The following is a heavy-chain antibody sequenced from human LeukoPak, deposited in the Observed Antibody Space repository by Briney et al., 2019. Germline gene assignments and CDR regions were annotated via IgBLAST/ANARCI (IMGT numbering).Heavy chain of an antibody. V-gene: IGHV3-21*06. Sequence: GGSLRLSCAASGFTLSSYSMNWVRQAPGKGLEWASSISSSRGYIYYADSLKGRFTISRDNAKSSLYLQMNGLRAEDTAVYYCARGYYDSSSFFDYWGQGNLVTVSS. J-gene: IGHJ4*02. D-gene: IGHD3-22*01. CDR1: GFTLSSYS. CDR3: ARGYYDSSSFFDY. CDR2: ISSSRGYI.